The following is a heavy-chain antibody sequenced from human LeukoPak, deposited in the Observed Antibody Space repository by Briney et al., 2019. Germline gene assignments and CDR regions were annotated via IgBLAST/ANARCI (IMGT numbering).Heavy chain of an antibody. CDR3: ATLRYSSSWYY. Sequence: SETLSLTCTVSGYSISSGYYWGWIRQPPGKGLEWIGSIYHSGSTYYNPSLKSRVTISVDTSKNQFSLKLSSVTAADTAVYYCATLRYSSSWYYWGQGTLVTVSP. CDR2: IYHSGST. V-gene: IGHV4-38-2*02. CDR1: GYSISSGYY. J-gene: IGHJ4*02. D-gene: IGHD6-13*01.